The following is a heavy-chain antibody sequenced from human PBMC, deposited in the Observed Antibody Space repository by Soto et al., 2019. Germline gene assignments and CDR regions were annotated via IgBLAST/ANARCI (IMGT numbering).Heavy chain of an antibody. D-gene: IGHD7-27*01. V-gene: IGHV3-30-3*01. J-gene: IGHJ4*02. CDR3: ARDPKTSGGQHWAFNYFDS. Sequence: GGSLRLSCAASGFSFSISPMHWVRQAPGKGPEWVALISYDGTNKFYADSVKGRFTISRDNSKSTLYLQVDSLRPEDAAVYYCARDPKTSGGQHWAFNYFDSWGQGTLVTVPQ. CDR1: GFSFSISP. CDR2: ISYDGTNK.